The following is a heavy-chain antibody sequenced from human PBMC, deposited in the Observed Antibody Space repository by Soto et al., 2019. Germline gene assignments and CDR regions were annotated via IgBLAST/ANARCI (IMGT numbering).Heavy chain of an antibody. CDR3: ARRDYSSPNWFDP. D-gene: IGHD6-13*01. CDR2: IYYSGST. CDR1: GGSISSSSYY. J-gene: IGHJ5*02. Sequence: NPSETLSLTCTVSGGSISSSSYYWGWIRQPPGKGLEWIGSIYYSGSTYYNPSLKSRVTISVDTSKNQFSLKLSSVTVADTAVYYCARRDYSSPNWFDPWGQGTLVTVSS. V-gene: IGHV4-39*01.